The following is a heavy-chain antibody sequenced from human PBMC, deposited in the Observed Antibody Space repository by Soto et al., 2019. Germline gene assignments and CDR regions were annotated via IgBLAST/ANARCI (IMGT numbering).Heavy chain of an antibody. V-gene: IGHV3-15*01. CDR3: ATDWARLVLYFDS. CDR1: GFTFSSTY. D-gene: IGHD6-19*01. Sequence: EVQLVESGGGLVNPGGSLRLACAASGFTFSSTYMGWVRQAPGKGLEWLGRIKTKADGGTAQYGVSVKGRFTISRDDSANTLYLQMNNLINEDTAVYYCATDWARLVLYFDSWGHGILVTVS. J-gene: IGHJ4*01. CDR2: IKTKADGGTA.